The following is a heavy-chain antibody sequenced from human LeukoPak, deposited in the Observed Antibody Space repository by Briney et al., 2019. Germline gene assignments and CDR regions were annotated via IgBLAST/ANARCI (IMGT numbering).Heavy chain of an antibody. CDR2: ISYIGST. V-gene: IGHV4-59*08. J-gene: IGHJ2*01. CDR1: GASISSYY. CDR3: ARAVGVGRGTYFDL. Sequence: SETLSLTCTVSGASISSYYWSWIRQPPGKGLEWLGYISYIGSTNYNPSLKSRVTISVDTSKNQFSLKLSSVTAADTAVYYCARAVGVGRGTYFDLWGRGTLVTVSS. D-gene: IGHD1-1*01.